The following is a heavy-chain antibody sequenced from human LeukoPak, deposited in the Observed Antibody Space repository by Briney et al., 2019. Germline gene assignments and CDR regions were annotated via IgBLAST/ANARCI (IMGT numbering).Heavy chain of an antibody. D-gene: IGHD5-12*01. V-gene: IGHV4-59*01. CDR2: IYYSGST. CDR1: GGSISSNF. J-gene: IGHJ3*02. Sequence: PSETLSLTCTVSGGSISSNFWSWIRQPPGKGLEWIGYIYYSGSTNYNPSLKSRVTISVDTSKNQFSLKLSSVTAADTAVYYCARDLGYSGFPDAFDIWGQGTMVTVSS. CDR3: ARDLGYSGFPDAFDI.